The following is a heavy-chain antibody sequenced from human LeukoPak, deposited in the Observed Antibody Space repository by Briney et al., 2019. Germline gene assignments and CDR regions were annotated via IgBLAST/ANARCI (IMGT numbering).Heavy chain of an antibody. V-gene: IGHV4-59*01. CDR2: IYCSGST. Sequence: SETLSLTCTVSGGSINSYYWTWIRQPPGKALEWIGYIYCSGSTYYNPSLKSRVTISLDTSKNQFSLKLSSVTAADTAVYYGARDANLFRTLTWFAPGGREPPST. D-gene: IGHD1-14*01. CDR3: ARDANLFRTLTWFAP. J-gene: IGHJ5*02. CDR1: GGSINSYY.